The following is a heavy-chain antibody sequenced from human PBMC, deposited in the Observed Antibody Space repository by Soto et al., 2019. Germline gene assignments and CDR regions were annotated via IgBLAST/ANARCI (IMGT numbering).Heavy chain of an antibody. V-gene: IGHV2-26*01. CDR2: IFSNDVK. CDR3: SRNPDTAMHFDF. Sequence: QVTLKESGPVLVKPTETLTLTCTVSGFLLTKAKMGVSWIRQPPGKALEWLAHIFSNDVKSYTTSLKSMLTISKDTSNTQVVLTMTNMDPADTATYYCSRNPDTAMHFDFWGQGALVTVSS. D-gene: IGHD5-18*01. J-gene: IGHJ4*02. CDR1: GFLLTKAKMG.